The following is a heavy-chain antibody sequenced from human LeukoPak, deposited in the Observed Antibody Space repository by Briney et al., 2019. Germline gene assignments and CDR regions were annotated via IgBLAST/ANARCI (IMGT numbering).Heavy chain of an antibody. D-gene: IGHD3-22*01. Sequence: GGSQRLSCAASGFTFSSYAMSWVRQAPGKGLEWVSAISGSGGSTYYADSVNGRFTISRDNSKNTLYLQMNSLRAEDTAVYYCAKDLKSDYYDSSGYQIDAFDIWGQGTMVTVSS. J-gene: IGHJ3*02. V-gene: IGHV3-23*01. CDR2: ISGSGGST. CDR1: GFTFSSYA. CDR3: AKDLKSDYYDSSGYQIDAFDI.